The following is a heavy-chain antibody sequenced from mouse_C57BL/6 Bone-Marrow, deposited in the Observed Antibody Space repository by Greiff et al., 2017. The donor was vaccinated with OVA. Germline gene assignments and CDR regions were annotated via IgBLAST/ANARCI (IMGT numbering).Heavy chain of an antibody. Sequence: EVQLQESGPGLVKPSQSLSLTCSVTGYSITSGYYWNWIRQFPGNKLEWMGYISYDGSNNYNPSLKNRISITRATSKTQFFLKLNAVTTEDTATYYCARGYYDYSFAYWGQGTLVTVSA. D-gene: IGHD2-4*01. V-gene: IGHV3-6*01. CDR1: GYSITSGYY. CDR3: ARGYYDYSFAY. J-gene: IGHJ3*01. CDR2: ISYDGSN.